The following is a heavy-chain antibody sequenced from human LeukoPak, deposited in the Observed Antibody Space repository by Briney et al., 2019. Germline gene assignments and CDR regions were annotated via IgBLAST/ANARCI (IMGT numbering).Heavy chain of an antibody. J-gene: IGHJ3*01. V-gene: IGHV3-74*01. Sequence: GGSLRLSCAASGFTFSSYWMHWVRQAPGKGLVWVSRINSDGSSTSYADSVKGRFTISRDNAKNSLYLQMNSLRPEDTAVYHCARDCRRWNGVFDVWGQGTTVTVSS. CDR3: ARDCRRWNGVFDV. CDR2: INSDGSST. D-gene: IGHD1-1*01. CDR1: GFTFSSYW.